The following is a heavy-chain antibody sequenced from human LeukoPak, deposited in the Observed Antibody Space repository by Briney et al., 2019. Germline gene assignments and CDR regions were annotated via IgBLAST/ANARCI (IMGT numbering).Heavy chain of an antibody. D-gene: IGHD2-8*01. V-gene: IGHV3-11*01. Sequence: GGSLRLSCAASGFTFSDDYMSWIRQAPGKGLEWVSYISSSDSTIYYADSVKGRFTISRDNTRNSLYLQMNSLRAEDTAVYYCARDLGYCTNGVCHTRFDYWGQGTLVAVSS. CDR2: ISSSDSTI. J-gene: IGHJ4*02. CDR1: GFTFSDDY. CDR3: ARDLGYCTNGVCHTRFDY.